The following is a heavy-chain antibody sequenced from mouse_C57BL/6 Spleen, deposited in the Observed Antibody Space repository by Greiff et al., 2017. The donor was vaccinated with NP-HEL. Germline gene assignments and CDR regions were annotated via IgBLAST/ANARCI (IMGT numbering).Heavy chain of an antibody. CDR1: GYAFSSYW. Sequence: VQLQQSGAELVKPGASVKISCKASGYAFSSYWMNWVKQRPGKGLEWIGQIYPGDGDTNYNGKFKGKATLTADKSSSTAYMQLSSLTSEDSAVYFCAREVRTGTWWYFDVWGTGTTVTVSS. CDR2: IYPGDGDT. J-gene: IGHJ1*03. V-gene: IGHV1-80*01. CDR3: AREVRTGTWWYFDV. D-gene: IGHD4-1*01.